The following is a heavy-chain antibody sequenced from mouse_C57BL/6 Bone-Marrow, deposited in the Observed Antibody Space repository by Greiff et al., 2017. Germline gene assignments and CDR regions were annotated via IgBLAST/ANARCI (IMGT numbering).Heavy chain of an antibody. D-gene: IGHD1-1*01. CDR2: IDPNSGGT. CDR3: ARNMGITTVVPFDY. J-gene: IGHJ2*01. CDR1: GYTFTSYW. Sequence: VKLQQPGAELVKPGASVKLSCKASGYTFTSYWMHWVKQRPGRGLEWIGRIDPNSGGTKYNEKFKSKATLTVDKPSSTAYMQLSSLTSEDSAVYYCARNMGITTVVPFDYWGQGTTLTVSS. V-gene: IGHV1-72*01.